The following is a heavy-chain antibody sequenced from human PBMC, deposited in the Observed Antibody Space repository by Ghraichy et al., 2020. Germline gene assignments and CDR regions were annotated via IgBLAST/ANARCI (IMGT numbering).Heavy chain of an antibody. J-gene: IGHJ6*02. Sequence: GGSLRLSCAASGFTFSDSAIHWVRQASGKGLEWVGRIRRKANSYATAYGASVKGRFTISRDDSKNTAYLQMNSLKTEDAAVYYCTRRGAVPGTRDDYSYGMDVWGQGTTVTVSS. CDR2: IRRKANSYAT. V-gene: IGHV3-73*01. CDR1: GFTFSDSA. D-gene: IGHD6-19*01. CDR3: TRRGAVPGTRDDYSYGMDV.